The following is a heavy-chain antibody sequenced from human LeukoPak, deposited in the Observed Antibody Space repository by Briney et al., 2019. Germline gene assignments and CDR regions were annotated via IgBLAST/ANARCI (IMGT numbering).Heavy chain of an antibody. CDR2: ISFDEKYK. J-gene: IGHJ6*02. D-gene: IGHD3-22*01. Sequence: GGSLRLSCAASGFSFSNYGMHWVRRAPGKGLEWVAVISFDEKYKNYGDSVKGRFTISGDNSKNTLDLQMNSLRAEDTAVYYCTKDRHLYDLSGYYYTFYYYGMDVWGQGTTVTVSS. CDR1: GFSFSNYG. V-gene: IGHV3-30*18. CDR3: TKDRHLYDLSGYYYTFYYYGMDV.